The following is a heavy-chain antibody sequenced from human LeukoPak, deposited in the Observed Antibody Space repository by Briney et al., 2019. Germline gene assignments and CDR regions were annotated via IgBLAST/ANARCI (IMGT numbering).Heavy chain of an antibody. CDR1: GSTFSSYE. V-gene: IGHV3-48*03. J-gene: IGHJ4*02. D-gene: IGHD3-3*01. CDR2: ISSSGSTI. Sequence: PGGSLRLSCAASGSTFSSYEMNWVRQAPGKGLEWVSYISSSGSTIYYADSVKGRFTISRDNAKNSLYLQMNSLRAEDTAVYYCARDFWSGYGLIYWGQGTLVTVSS. CDR3: ARDFWSGYGLIY.